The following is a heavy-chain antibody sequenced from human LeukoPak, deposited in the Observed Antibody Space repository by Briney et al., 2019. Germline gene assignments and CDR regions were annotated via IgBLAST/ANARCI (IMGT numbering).Heavy chain of an antibody. D-gene: IGHD3-3*01. CDR3: ARQGLRYGDFWSGYLYYFDY. J-gene: IGHJ4*02. CDR1: GGSISSSSYY. CDR2: IYYSGGT. V-gene: IGHV4-39*01. Sequence: SETLSLTCTVSGGSISSSSYYWGWIRQPPGKGLEWIGSIYYSGGTYYNPSLKSRVTISVDTSKNQFSLKLSSVTAADTAVYYCARQGLRYGDFWSGYLYYFDYWGQGTLVTVSS.